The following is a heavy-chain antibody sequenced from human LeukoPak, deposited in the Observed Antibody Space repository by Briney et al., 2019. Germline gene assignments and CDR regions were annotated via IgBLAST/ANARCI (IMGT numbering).Heavy chain of an antibody. CDR1: GFTFSSYA. V-gene: IGHV3-64D*06. CDR3: EKTTGYSSSWYWVYFDY. J-gene: IGHJ4*02. Sequence: GGSLRLSCSASGFTFSSYAMHWVRQAPGKGLEYVSAIISNGGSTYYADSVKGRFTISRDNSKNTLYLQMSSLRAEDTAVYYCEKTTGYSSSWYWVYFDYWGQGTLVTVSS. D-gene: IGHD6-13*01. CDR2: IISNGGST.